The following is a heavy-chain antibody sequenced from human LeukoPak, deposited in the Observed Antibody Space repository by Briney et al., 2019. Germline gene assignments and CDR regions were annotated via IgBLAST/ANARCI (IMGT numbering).Heavy chain of an antibody. Sequence: GSMRLSCAASGFTFSSYWMSWVRQAPGKGLEWVSFVSTSSSYIYYADSVKGRFIISRDNAKTSLSLQMNSLRAEDTAVYYCARGGVCSSTSCYYYYYMDVWGKGTTVTISS. CDR2: VSTSSSYI. CDR1: GFTFSSYW. J-gene: IGHJ6*03. V-gene: IGHV3-21*01. CDR3: ARGGVCSSTSCYYYYYMDV. D-gene: IGHD2-2*01.